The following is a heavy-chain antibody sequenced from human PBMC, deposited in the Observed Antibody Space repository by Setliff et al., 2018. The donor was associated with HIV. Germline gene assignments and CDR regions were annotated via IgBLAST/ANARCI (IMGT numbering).Heavy chain of an antibody. V-gene: IGHV3-7*03. CDR3: RGSGNSYAFDM. Sequence: HPGGSLRLSCAASGFSFSSYWMSWVRQAPGKGLEWVANIKQDGSEKYYVESVKGRFTISRDNAENSLYLQMNNLRAEDTAVYYCRGSGNSYAFDMWGQGTMVTVSS. D-gene: IGHD3-10*01. CDR1: GFSFSSYW. CDR2: IKQDGSEK. J-gene: IGHJ3*02.